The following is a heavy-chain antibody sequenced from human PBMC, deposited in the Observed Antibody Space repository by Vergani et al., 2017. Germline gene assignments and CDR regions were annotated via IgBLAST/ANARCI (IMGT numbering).Heavy chain of an antibody. CDR1: GGSISSYY. CDR2: IYYSGST. Sequence: QVQLQESGPGLVKPSETLSLTCTVSGGSISSYYWSWIRQPPGKGLEWIGYIYYSGSTNYNPSLKSRVTISVDTSKNQFSLKLSSVTAADTAVYYCARAGYVDYPLNNYYSSGMDVWGKGPRSPSPQ. J-gene: IGHJ6*04. D-gene: IGHD4-17*01. V-gene: IGHV4-59*01. CDR3: ARAGYVDYPLNNYYSSGMDV.